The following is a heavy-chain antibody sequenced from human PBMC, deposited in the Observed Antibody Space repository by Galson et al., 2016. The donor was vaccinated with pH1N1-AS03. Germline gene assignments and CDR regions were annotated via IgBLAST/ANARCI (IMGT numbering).Heavy chain of an antibody. Sequence: SVKVSCKASGYTFIGYYMHWVRQAPGQGLEWLGRINPNSGGANDVQKFQDRVTMTRDTSISTVYMELSSLRPDDTAVYYCARDLEYSPYEHTITAWGQGTLVTVSS. D-gene: IGHD5-12*01. J-gene: IGHJ5*02. V-gene: IGHV1-2*06. CDR2: INPNSGGA. CDR3: ARDLEYSPYEHTITA. CDR1: GYTFIGYY.